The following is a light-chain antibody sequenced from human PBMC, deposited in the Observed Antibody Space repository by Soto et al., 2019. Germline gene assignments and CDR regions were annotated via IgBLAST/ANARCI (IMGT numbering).Light chain of an antibody. CDR1: SSGVGGYNY. J-gene: IGLJ2*01. CDR2: DVS. CDR3: SSYTSNSTVV. Sequence: QSALTQPASVSGSPGQSITISCTGTSSGVGGYNYVSWYQQHPGKAPKLMIYDVSNRPSGVSNRFSGSKSGNTASLTISGLQAEDEADYYCSSYTSNSTVVFGGGTKLTVL. V-gene: IGLV2-14*01.